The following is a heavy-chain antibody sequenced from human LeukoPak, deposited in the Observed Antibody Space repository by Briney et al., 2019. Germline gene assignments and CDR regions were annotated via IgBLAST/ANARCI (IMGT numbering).Heavy chain of an antibody. CDR2: IYYSGST. V-gene: IGHV4-38-2*01. Sequence: KPSETLSLTCAVSGYSISSGYYWGWIRQPPGKGLEWIGSIYYSGSTYYNPSLKSRVTISVDTSKNQFSLKLSSVTAADTAVYYCARRWEGDLDDAFDIWGQGTMVTVSS. CDR1: GYSISSGYY. CDR3: ARRWEGDLDDAFDI. D-gene: IGHD1-26*01. J-gene: IGHJ3*02.